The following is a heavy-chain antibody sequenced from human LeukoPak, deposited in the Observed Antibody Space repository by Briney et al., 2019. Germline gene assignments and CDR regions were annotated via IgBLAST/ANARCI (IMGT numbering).Heavy chain of an antibody. CDR3: ARDLIWFGELPRAFDY. Sequence: GGSLRLSCAASGFTFSSYAMSWVRQAPGKGLEWVSAISSSSSYIYYADSVKGRFTISRDNAKNSLYLQMNSLRAEDTAVYYCARDLIWFGELPRAFDYWGQGTLVTVSS. CDR2: ISSSSSYI. J-gene: IGHJ4*02. D-gene: IGHD3-10*01. CDR1: GFTFSSYA. V-gene: IGHV3-21*01.